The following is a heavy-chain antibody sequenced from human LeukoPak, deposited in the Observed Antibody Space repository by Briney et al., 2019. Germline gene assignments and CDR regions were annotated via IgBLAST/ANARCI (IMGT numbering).Heavy chain of an antibody. CDR2: MYSFGNT. Sequence: GGSLRLSCAVSEFTVSSTYMSWVRQAPGKGLEWVSLMYSFGNTYYADSVKGRFTISRDNSKNTLYLQMNSLRAEDTALYYCARGKPVTGTPDYYSYGMDVWGQGTMVAVSS. V-gene: IGHV3-53*01. D-gene: IGHD1-20*01. J-gene: IGHJ6*02. CDR3: ARGKPVTGTPDYYSYGMDV. CDR1: EFTVSSTY.